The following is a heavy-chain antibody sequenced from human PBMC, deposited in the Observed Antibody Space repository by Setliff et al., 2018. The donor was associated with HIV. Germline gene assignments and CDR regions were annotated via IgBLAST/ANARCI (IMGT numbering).Heavy chain of an antibody. CDR3: ARAPTHYFGNNKSSWPDAFDI. Sequence: SETLSLTCTVSGGSISSSSYYWTWIRQPAGKGLEWIGRNYTTGSTNYNPSLKSRVTISIDMSKSQFSLKLNSVTAADTAVYYCARAPTHYFGNNKSSWPDAFDIWGLGAMVTVSS. CDR2: NYTTGST. CDR1: GGSISSSSYY. J-gene: IGHJ3*02. V-gene: IGHV4-61*02. D-gene: IGHD3-10*01.